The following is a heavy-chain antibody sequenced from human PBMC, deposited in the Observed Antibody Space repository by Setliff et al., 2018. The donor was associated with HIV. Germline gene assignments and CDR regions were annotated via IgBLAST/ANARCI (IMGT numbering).Heavy chain of an antibody. CDR1: GYTFTSYS. V-gene: IGHV1-3*04. CDR2: LRTGTGDT. Sequence: ASVKVSCKASGYTFTSYSMHWVRQAPGQRLEWMGWLRTGTGDTSYSEKFQGRLTITRDTSASTAYMELSSLRSEDTAVYYCARAYNIWSDYNYYYSYFMGVWGKGTAVTVSS. CDR3: ARAYNIWSDYNYYYSYFMGV. J-gene: IGHJ6*03. D-gene: IGHD3-3*01.